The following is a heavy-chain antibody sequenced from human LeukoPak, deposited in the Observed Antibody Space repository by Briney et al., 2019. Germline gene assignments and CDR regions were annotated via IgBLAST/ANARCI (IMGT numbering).Heavy chain of an antibody. CDR2: IYYSGST. D-gene: IGHD3-9*01. CDR1: GGSISSSSYY. V-gene: IGHV4-39*07. J-gene: IGHJ5*02. CDR3: ARVLRYFDWSPFNWFDP. Sequence: SETLSLTCTVSGGSISSSSYYWGWIRQPPGKGLEWIGSIYYSGSTYYNPSLKSRVTISVDTSKNQFSLKLSSVTAADTAVYYCARVLRYFDWSPFNWFDPWGQGTLVTVSS.